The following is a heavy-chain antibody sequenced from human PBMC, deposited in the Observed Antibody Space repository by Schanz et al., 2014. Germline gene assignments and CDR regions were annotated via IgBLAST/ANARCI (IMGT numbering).Heavy chain of an antibody. CDR3: SSASGYSDYGTYFDF. D-gene: IGHD5-12*01. Sequence: EVQLLDSGGGLVQPGGSLRLSCAASGFTFSSYAMSWVRQAPGKGLEWVSTISASAGSTYYADSVKGRFTISRDNSKNTRYLHMNILRTRDAAVYFYSSASGYSDYGTYFDFWGQGTLVTVSS. CDR1: GFTFSSYA. V-gene: IGHV3-23*01. CDR2: ISASAGST. J-gene: IGHJ4*02.